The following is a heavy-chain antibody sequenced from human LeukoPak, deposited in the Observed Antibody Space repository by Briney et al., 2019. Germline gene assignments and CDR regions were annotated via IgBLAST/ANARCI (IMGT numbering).Heavy chain of an antibody. J-gene: IGHJ4*02. V-gene: IGHV3-48*02. D-gene: IGHD4-17*01. Sequence: GGSLRLSCAASGFTFSSYSMNWVRQAPGKGLEWVSYISSSSSTIYYADSVKGRFTISRDNAKNSLYLQMNSLRDEGTAVYYCARVEGHDYGDPFDYWGQGTLVTVSS. CDR3: ARVEGHDYGDPFDY. CDR2: ISSSSSTI. CDR1: GFTFSSYS.